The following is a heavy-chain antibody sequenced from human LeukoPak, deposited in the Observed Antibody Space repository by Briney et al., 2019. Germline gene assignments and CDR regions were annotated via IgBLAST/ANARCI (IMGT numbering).Heavy chain of an antibody. CDR3: AKDGSWSCTD. CDR1: GFTFGSSA. V-gene: IGHV3-30*02. CDR2: IAHHGNNK. Sequence: GGSLRLSCAASGFTFGSSAMHWVRQGPGKGLEWVAYIAHHGNNKYYADSVKGRFTISKDNSKRTLYLQMNSLRVDDTAVYYCAKDGSWSCTDWGQGTLVTVSS. J-gene: IGHJ4*02. D-gene: IGHD2-8*02.